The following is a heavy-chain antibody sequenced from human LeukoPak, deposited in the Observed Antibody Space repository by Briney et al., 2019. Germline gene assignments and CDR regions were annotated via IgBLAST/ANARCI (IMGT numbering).Heavy chain of an antibody. CDR2: ISAYNGNT. J-gene: IGHJ6*02. CDR1: GYTFTSYG. D-gene: IGHD1-7*01. Sequence: ASVKVSCKASGYTFTSYGISWVRQAPGQGLEWMGWISAYNGNTNYAQKLQGRVTMTTDTSTSTAYMELRSLRSDDTAVYYCARVKLQGSYYYYGMDVWGQGTTVTVSS. CDR3: ARVKLQGSYYYYGMDV. V-gene: IGHV1-18*01.